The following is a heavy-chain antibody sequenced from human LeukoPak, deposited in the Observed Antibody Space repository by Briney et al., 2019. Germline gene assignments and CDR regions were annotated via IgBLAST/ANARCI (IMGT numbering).Heavy chain of an antibody. V-gene: IGHV3-7*01. J-gene: IGHJ5*02. CDR2: IKQDGSGK. CDR1: GFTFSSYW. CDR3: ARDLEVAAADNNWFDP. D-gene: IGHD6-13*01. Sequence: GGSLRLSCAASGFTFSSYWMSWVRQAPGKGLEWVANIKQDGSGKYYVDSVKGRFTISRDNAKNSLYLQMNSLRAEDTAVYYCARDLEVAAADNNWFDPWGQGTLVTVSS.